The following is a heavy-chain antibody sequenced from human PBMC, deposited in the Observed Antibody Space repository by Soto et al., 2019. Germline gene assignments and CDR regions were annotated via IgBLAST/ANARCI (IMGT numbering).Heavy chain of an antibody. D-gene: IGHD6-19*01. V-gene: IGHV1-69*01. CDR3: ARVGSSGWAS. Sequence: QVHLVQSGAEVKKPGSSVKVSCKASGGTFSSYALSWVRQAPEPGLEWMGGIIPIFGTANYAQKFQGRVTITADESTSTAYMELSSLRSEDTAVYYCARVGSSGWASWGQGTLVTVSS. CDR1: GGTFSSYA. CDR2: IIPIFGTA. J-gene: IGHJ4*02.